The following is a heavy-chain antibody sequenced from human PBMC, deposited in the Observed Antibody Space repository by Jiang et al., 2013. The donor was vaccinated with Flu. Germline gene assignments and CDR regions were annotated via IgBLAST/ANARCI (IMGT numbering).Heavy chain of an antibody. J-gene: IGHJ4*02. CDR3: AREWGNYYGSVGMDY. CDR1: GYTFTSYA. D-gene: IGHD3-10*01. Sequence: SGAEVKKPGASVKVSCKASGYTFTSYAMHWVRQAPGQRLEWMGWINAGNGNTKYSQKFQGRVTITRDTSASTAYMELSSLRSEDTAVYYCAREWGNYYGSVGMDYWGQGTLVTVSS. V-gene: IGHV1-3*01. CDR2: INAGNGNT.